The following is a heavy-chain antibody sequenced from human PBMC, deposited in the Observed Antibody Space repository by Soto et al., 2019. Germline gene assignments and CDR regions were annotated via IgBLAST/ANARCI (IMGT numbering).Heavy chain of an antibody. CDR1: GYTFTSYG. CDR2: ISAYNGNT. CDR3: ARDPRIAVAGGLVPEDY. J-gene: IGHJ4*02. V-gene: IGHV1-18*01. Sequence: ASVKVSCKASGYTFTSYGISWVRQAPGQGLEWMGWISAYNGNTNYAQKLQGRVTMTTDTSTSTAYMELRSLRSDDTAVYYCARDPRIAVAGGLVPEDYWGQGTLVTVSS. D-gene: IGHD6-19*01.